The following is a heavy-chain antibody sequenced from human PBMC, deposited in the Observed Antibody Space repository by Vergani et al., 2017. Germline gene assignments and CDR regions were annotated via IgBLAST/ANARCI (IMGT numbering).Heavy chain of an antibody. CDR1: GFAFGDFG. V-gene: IGHV3-20*04. J-gene: IGHJ4*02. CDR3: VRREGHNQAPFDY. CDR2: INWNGGTT. D-gene: IGHD5-24*01. Sequence: EVQLVESGGGVVRPGGSLRLSCVGSGFAFGDFGMSWVRQVPGKGLVWVAGINWNGGTTIYGDPVTGRFTISRDNAKNSLYLQMNSLRDGDTALYYCVRREGHNQAPFDYWGQGTLVIVSS.